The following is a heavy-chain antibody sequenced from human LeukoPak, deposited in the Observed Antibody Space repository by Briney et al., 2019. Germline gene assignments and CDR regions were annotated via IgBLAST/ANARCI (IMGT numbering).Heavy chain of an antibody. J-gene: IGHJ4*02. CDR2: INHSGST. V-gene: IGHV4-34*01. CDR3: ARGPIKTSSSWYDY. D-gene: IGHD6-13*01. CDR1: GGSFSGCY. Sequence: SETLSLTCAVYGGSFSGCYWSWIRQPPGKGLEWIGEINHSGSTNYNPSLKSRVTISVDTSKNQFSLKLSSVTAADTAVYYCARGPIKTSSSWYDYWGQGTLVTVSS.